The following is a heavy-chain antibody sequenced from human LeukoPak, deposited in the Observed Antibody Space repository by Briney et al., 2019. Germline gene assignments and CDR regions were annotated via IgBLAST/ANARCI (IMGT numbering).Heavy chain of an antibody. Sequence: ASVKVSCKVSGYTLTELSMHWVRQAPGKGLEWMGGFDPEDGETIYAQKFQGRVTMTRDTSISTAYMELSRLRSDDTAVYYCARLKPRYGSGRSWFDPWGQGTLVTVSS. V-gene: IGHV1-24*01. CDR2: FDPEDGET. CDR3: ARLKPRYGSGRSWFDP. CDR1: GYTLTELS. J-gene: IGHJ5*02. D-gene: IGHD3-10*01.